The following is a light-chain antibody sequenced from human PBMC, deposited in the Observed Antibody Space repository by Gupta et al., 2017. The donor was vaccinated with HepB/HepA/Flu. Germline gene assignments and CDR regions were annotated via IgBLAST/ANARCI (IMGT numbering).Light chain of an antibody. CDR2: EVS. V-gene: IGLV2-23*02. CDR1: SSDVGSYNL. CDR3: CSYAGSSTLV. Sequence: HSALTQPASVSGSPGQSLTISCTGTSSDVGSYNLVSCYQQHPGKAPKLMIYEVSKRPPGVSNRFSGSKAGNTASLTISGLQAEDEAEYYCCSYAGSSTLVFGGGTKLTVL. J-gene: IGLJ2*01.